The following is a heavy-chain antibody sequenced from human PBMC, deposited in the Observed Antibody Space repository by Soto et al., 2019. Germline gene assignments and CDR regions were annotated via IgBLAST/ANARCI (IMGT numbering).Heavy chain of an antibody. CDR3: ARGGYDFWSGYYIGY. D-gene: IGHD3-3*01. J-gene: IGHJ4*02. Sequence: SETLSLTCTVSGGSISSYYWSWIRQPPGKGLEWIGYIYYSGSTNYNPSLKSRVTISVDTSKNQFSLKLGSVTAADTAVYYCARGGYDFWSGYYIGYWGQGTLVTVSS. CDR1: GGSISSYY. CDR2: IYYSGST. V-gene: IGHV4-59*01.